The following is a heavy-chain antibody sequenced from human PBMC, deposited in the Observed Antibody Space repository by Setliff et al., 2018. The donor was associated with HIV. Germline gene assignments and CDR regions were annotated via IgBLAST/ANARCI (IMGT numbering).Heavy chain of an antibody. J-gene: IGHJ4*01. Sequence: SETLSLTCTVSGGSITSGNYFWTWIRQPAGKGLVWIGHIYTDGSTNYNPSFRSRVTISVDSSKNQFSLKLSSVTAADTAVYYCARDARWLQFPYFDYWGQGTLVTVSS. CDR3: ARDARWLQFPYFDY. D-gene: IGHD5-12*01. V-gene: IGHV4-61*09. CDR1: GGSITSGNYF. CDR2: IYTDGST.